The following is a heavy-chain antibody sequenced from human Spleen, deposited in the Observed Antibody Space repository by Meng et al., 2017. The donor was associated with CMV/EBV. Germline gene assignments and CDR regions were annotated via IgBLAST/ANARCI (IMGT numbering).Heavy chain of an antibody. V-gene: IGHV3-30*04. CDR1: GFTLSTYA. J-gene: IGHJ4*02. CDR3: ARDPRL. CDR2: ITYDGSNE. Sequence: GESLKISCAASGFTLSTYAMHWLRQAPGKGPEWVALITYDGSNEQYADSVKGRFTISRDNSKNTLYLQLNSLRTEDTAVYYCARDPRLWGQGTLVTVSS.